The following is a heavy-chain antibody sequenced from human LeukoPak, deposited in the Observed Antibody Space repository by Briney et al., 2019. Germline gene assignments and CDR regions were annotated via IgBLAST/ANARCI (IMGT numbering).Heavy chain of an antibody. Sequence: PGGSLRLSCAASGFTFSSYSMNWVRQAPGKGLEWVSSISSSSSYIYYADSVKGRFTISRDNAKNSLYLQMDSLRAEDTAVYYCAKDRFYYYDSSGYPGYWGQGTLVTVSS. CDR3: AKDRFYYYDSSGYPGY. J-gene: IGHJ4*02. CDR2: ISSSSSYI. V-gene: IGHV3-21*01. CDR1: GFTFSSYS. D-gene: IGHD3-22*01.